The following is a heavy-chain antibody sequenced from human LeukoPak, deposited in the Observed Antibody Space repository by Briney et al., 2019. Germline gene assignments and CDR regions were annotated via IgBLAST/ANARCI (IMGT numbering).Heavy chain of an antibody. CDR3: VSFYETY. V-gene: IGHV3-74*01. J-gene: IGHJ4*02. Sequence: GGSLRLSCAASGNYCMHWVRQAPGKGLVWVSHINSDGSWTSYADSVKGRFTISKDNAKNTVYLQMNNLRAEDTAVYYCVSFYETYWGRGTLVTVSS. CDR1: GNYC. D-gene: IGHD2-2*01. CDR2: INSDGSWT.